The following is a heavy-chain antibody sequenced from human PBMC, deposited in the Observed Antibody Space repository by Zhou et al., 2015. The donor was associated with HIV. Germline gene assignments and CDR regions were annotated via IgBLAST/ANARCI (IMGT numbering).Heavy chain of an antibody. Sequence: QVQLVQSGAEVKKPGSSVKVSCKASGGTFSSYAISWVRQAPGQGLEWMGGIIPIFGTANYAQKFQGRVTITADESTSTAYMELSSLRSEDTAVYYCASGPPYYDYVWGSYRFFDYWGQGTLVTVSS. CDR2: IIPIFGTA. V-gene: IGHV1-69*12. CDR1: GGTFSSYA. J-gene: IGHJ4*02. D-gene: IGHD3-16*02. CDR3: ASGPPYYDYVWGSYRFFDY.